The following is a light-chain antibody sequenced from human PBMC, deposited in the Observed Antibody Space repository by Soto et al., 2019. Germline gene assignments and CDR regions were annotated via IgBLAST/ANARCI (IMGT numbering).Light chain of an antibody. CDR2: EVS. Sequence: QSALTQPPSASGSLGQSVTISCSGGSSDIGGYNYVAWYQQHPGKAPKLIIYEVSKRPSGVPDRFSGSKSGNTASLTVSGXXXXDEADYSCSSYAGGNSLLFGGGTKVTVL. CDR3: SSYAGGNSLL. CDR1: SSDIGGYNY. V-gene: IGLV2-8*01. J-gene: IGLJ2*01.